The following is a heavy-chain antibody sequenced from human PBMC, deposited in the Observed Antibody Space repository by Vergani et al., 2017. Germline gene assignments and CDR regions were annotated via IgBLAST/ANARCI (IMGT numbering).Heavy chain of an antibody. Sequence: QVQLVESGGGVVQPGRSLRLSCAASGFTFSSYGMHWVRQAPGKGLEWVAVISYDGSNKYYADSVKGRFTISRDNSKSTLYLQMNSLRAEDTAVYYCAKDYPGMFDPWGQGTLVTVSS. D-gene: IGHD1-14*01. CDR2: ISYDGSNK. V-gene: IGHV3-30*18. J-gene: IGHJ5*02. CDR3: AKDYPGMFDP. CDR1: GFTFSSYG.